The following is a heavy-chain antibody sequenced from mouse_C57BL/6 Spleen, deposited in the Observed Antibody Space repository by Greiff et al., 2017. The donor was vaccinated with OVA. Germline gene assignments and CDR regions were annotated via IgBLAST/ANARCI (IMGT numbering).Heavy chain of an antibody. CDR3: ARRDYSNYFDY. Sequence: EVKLVESGGGLVKPGGSLKLSCAASGFTFSDYGMHWVRQAPEKGLEWVAYTSSGSSTIYYADTVKGRFTISRDNAKNTLFLQMTSLRSEDTAMYYCARRDYSNYFDYWGQGTTLTVSS. CDR1: GFTFSDYG. CDR2: TSSGSSTI. D-gene: IGHD1-1*01. V-gene: IGHV5-17*01. J-gene: IGHJ2*01.